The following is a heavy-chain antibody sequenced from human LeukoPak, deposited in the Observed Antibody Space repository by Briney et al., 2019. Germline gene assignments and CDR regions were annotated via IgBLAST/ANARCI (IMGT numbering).Heavy chain of an antibody. Sequence: PGGSLRLSCAASGFTFTGFWMHWVRQVPGKGLEWVSRITPDGDDSTYAASVRGRFTISRDNVKDTVYLQMSNLRAEDTALYYCARDPNDYDSHLGQGTLVTVSS. CDR2: ITPDGDDS. J-gene: IGHJ4*02. CDR3: ARDPNDYDSH. CDR1: GFTFTGFW. D-gene: IGHD3-22*01. V-gene: IGHV3-74*01.